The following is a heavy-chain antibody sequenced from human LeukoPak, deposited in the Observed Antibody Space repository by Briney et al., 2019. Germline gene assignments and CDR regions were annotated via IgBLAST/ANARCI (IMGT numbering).Heavy chain of an antibody. Sequence: SETLSLTCAVYGGSLNGYYWSWIRQPPGKGLEWIGEINASGSTNYNPSLKSRVTISVDTSKNQFSLKNQFSVKLTSVTAADTAIYYCARYTPRSCSGGSCYGYYYYGLDVWGKGTTVTVSS. CDR1: GGSLNGYY. CDR2: INASGST. CDR3: ARYTPRSCSGGSCYGYYYYGLDV. J-gene: IGHJ6*04. D-gene: IGHD2-15*01. V-gene: IGHV4-34*01.